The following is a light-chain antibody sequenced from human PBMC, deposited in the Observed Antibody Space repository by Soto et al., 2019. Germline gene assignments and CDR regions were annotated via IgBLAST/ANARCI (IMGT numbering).Light chain of an antibody. CDR3: QKYSGVPFT. V-gene: IGKV1-27*01. Sequence: DIQMTQSPSSLSASAGDRVTITCRASQGIKNNLAWYQQKPGKAPTLLIYAASTLQSGVPSRFSGSGSGTDFTLTISSLQPEDVATYYCQKYSGVPFTFGPGTKVEIK. J-gene: IGKJ3*01. CDR2: AAS. CDR1: QGIKNN.